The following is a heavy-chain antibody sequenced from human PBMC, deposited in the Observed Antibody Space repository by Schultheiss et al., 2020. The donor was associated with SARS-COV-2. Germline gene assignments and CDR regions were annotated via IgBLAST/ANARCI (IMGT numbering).Heavy chain of an antibody. D-gene: IGHD1-7*01. V-gene: IGHV4-59*01. J-gene: IGHJ4*02. CDR3: ARVLKYNWNYGHFDY. CDR1: GGSISSYY. Sequence: SETLSLTCTVSGGSISSYYWSWIRQPPGKGLEWIGYIYYSGSTNYNPSLKSRVTISVDTSKNQFSLKLSSVTAADTAVFYCARVLKYNWNYGHFDYWGQGTLVTVSS. CDR2: IYYSGST.